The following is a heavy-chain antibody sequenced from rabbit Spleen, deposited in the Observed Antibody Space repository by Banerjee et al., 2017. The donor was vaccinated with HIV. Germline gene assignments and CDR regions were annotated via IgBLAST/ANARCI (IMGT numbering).Heavy chain of an antibody. CDR2: IAGSSSDFT. V-gene: IGHV1S40*01. CDR3: ARDVVAVIGWNFNL. Sequence: QSLEESGGDLVKPGASLTLTCTASGFDFSSYYYMCWVRQAPGKGLEWISCIAGSSSDFTSSAAWAKGRFTCSKTSSSTVTLQITSLTAADTATYYCARDVVAVIGWNFNLWGSGALVTVS. CDR1: GFDFSSYYY. J-gene: IGHJ4*01. D-gene: IGHD1-1*01.